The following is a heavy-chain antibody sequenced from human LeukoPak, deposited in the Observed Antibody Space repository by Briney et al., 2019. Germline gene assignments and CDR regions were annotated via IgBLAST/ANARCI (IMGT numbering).Heavy chain of an antibody. CDR2: ISGSGGST. Sequence: GGSLRLSCAASGFTFSSYAMSWVRQAPGKGLEWVSAISGSGGSTYYADSVKGRFTISRDNSKNTLYLQMNSLRAEDTAVYYCATRSDYYDSSGYYSNYYYYGMDVWGQGTTVTVSS. J-gene: IGHJ6*02. CDR1: GFTFSSYA. V-gene: IGHV3-23*01. D-gene: IGHD3-22*01. CDR3: ATRSDYYDSSGYYSNYYYYGMDV.